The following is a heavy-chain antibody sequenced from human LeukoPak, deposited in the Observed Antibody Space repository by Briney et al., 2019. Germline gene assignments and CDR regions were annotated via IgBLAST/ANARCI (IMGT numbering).Heavy chain of an antibody. J-gene: IGHJ6*04. Sequence: PGGSLRLSCAASGFIFSNYALAWVRQAPGKGLEWVSGISRIGGSTHYADSVKGRFTTSRDNSKNILYLQMNSLRAEDTALYYCAELGITMIGGVWGKGTTVTISS. CDR3: AELGITMIGGV. D-gene: IGHD3-10*02. CDR2: ISRIGGST. V-gene: IGHV3-23*01. CDR1: GFIFSNYA.